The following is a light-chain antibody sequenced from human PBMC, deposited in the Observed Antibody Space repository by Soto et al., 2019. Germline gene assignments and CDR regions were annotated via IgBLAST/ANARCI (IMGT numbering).Light chain of an antibody. J-gene: IGLJ2*01. V-gene: IGLV3-21*02. CDR3: QVWDGLSDHVI. CDR2: DDS. CDR1: NIESKS. Sequence: SYELTQPPSVSVAPGQTARITCGGNNIESKSVHWYQQRPGQAPVLVVHDDSDRPSGIPERISGSNSGNTATPTISRVEAGDEAEYYCQVWDGLSDHVIFGGGTKLTVL.